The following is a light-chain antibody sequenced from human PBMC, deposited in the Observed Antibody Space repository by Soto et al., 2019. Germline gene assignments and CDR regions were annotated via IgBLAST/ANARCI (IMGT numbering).Light chain of an antibody. CDR3: QQYNNSPWT. J-gene: IGKJ1*01. V-gene: IGKV3-20*01. Sequence: EIVLTQSPGTLSLSPGERATLSCRASQSVSSSYLAWYQQKPGRAPRLLIYGASSRATGIPDRFSGSGSGTDFTLTISRLEPEDFAVYYCQQYNNSPWTFGQGTEVEIK. CDR2: GAS. CDR1: QSVSSSY.